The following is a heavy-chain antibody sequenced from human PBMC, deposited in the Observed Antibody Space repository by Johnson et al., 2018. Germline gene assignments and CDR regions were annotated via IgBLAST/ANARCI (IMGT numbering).Heavy chain of an antibody. CDR2: LSYDGSNK. J-gene: IGHJ3*02. V-gene: IGHV3-30*03. D-gene: IGHD4-17*01. Sequence: QVQLLESGGGVVPPGRSLRLSCAASGFTFSSYGMHWVRQATGKGLEGVAVLSYDGSNKSYADSVKGRFTISRDNSKNTLYLQMNSLRAEDTAVYYCARAGYCDSDHDAFDIGGQGTMVTVSA. CDR3: ARAGYCDSDHDAFDI. CDR1: GFTFSSYG.